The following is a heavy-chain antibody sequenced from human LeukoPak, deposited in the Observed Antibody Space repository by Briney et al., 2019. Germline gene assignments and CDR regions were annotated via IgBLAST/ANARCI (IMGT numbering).Heavy chain of an antibody. CDR3: AREMEGDYGSGTFFDL. Sequence: GGSLRLSCAASEFVFSDYYMSWIRPAPGKGLEWVSYISDSGSTIYYADSVKGRFTISRDNVKNSLYLQMNGLRAEDTAVYYWAREMEGDYGSGTFFDLWGQGNMVTVSS. CDR1: EFVFSDYY. J-gene: IGHJ4*02. D-gene: IGHD3-10*01. CDR2: ISDSGSTI. V-gene: IGHV3-11*01.